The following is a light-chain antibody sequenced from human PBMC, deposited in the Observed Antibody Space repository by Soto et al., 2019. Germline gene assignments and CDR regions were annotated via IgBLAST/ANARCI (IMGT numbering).Light chain of an antibody. V-gene: IGLV2-11*01. CDR1: SSDVGGYNY. J-gene: IGLJ2*01. CDR3: CSYAGSYTLT. Sequence: QSALTQPRSVSGSPGQSVTISCTGTSSDVGGYNYVSWYQQHPGKAPKLMIYDVSKRPSGVPDRFSGSKSGNTASLTISGLQAEDEADYYCCSYAGSYTLTFGGGTKVTVL. CDR2: DVS.